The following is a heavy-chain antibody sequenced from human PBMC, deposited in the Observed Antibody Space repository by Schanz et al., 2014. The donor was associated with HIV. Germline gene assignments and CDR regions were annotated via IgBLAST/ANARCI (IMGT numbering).Heavy chain of an antibody. J-gene: IGHJ5*02. CDR3: ARGFLMGRDYDYILGSSRYAAWFDP. Sequence: QVPLQQWGAGLLKPSETLSLTCAVYGSSVTYFYWSWIRQSPGKGLEWIAEVNHSGDANHNPSLKSRVTMSVDTSKNQFSLRLVSVTAADTAVYFCARGFLMGRDYDYILGSSRYAAWFDPWGQGTLVTVSS. V-gene: IGHV4-34*02. D-gene: IGHD3-16*01. CDR2: VNHSGDA. CDR1: GSSVTYFY.